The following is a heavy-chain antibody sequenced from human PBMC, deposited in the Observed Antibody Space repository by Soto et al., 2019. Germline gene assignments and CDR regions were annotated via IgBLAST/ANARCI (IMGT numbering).Heavy chain of an antibody. CDR1: GGTFNRQA. CDR3: ARVDSSMFEGGERFDP. V-gene: IGHV1-69*12. D-gene: IGHD3-10*02. Sequence: QVVQSGAEVKKPESSVKVSCKAAGGTFNRQAFSWVRQAPGQGLEWMGGFIPIFGTTDYSQKFQGRVTITADEATSTAYMELSSLTSDDTAVYYCARVDSSMFEGGERFDPWGQGTLVTVSS. CDR2: FIPIFGTT. J-gene: IGHJ5*02.